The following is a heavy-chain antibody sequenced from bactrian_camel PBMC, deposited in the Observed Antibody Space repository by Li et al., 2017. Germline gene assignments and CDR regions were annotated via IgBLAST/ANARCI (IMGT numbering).Heavy chain of an antibody. CDR1: VSSANDYR. Sequence: HVQLVESGGGSVQAGGSLRLSCAVSVSSANDYRLGWFRQASGKEREWVGSLDSDGRINYADSVKGRFTIASDSAQNTLYLQMNNLKPEDTAVYYCAASLGAGACHTNPLREADFNNWGQGTQVTVS. J-gene: IGHJ6*01. V-gene: IGHV3S9*01. D-gene: IGHD8*01. CDR3: AASLGAGACHTNPLREADFNN. CDR2: LDSDGRI.